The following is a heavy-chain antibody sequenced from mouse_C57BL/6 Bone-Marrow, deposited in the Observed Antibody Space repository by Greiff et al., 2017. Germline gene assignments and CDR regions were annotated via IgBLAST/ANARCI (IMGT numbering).Heavy chain of an antibody. CDR2: IYPRSGNT. D-gene: IGHD3-2*02. V-gene: IGHV1-81*01. CDR3: GSGYGY. Sequence: VQLQESGAELARPGASVKLSCKASGYTFTSYGISWVKRRTGQGLEWIGEIYPRSGNTSYNEKFKGKATLTADKSSSTAYMELRSLTSEDSAVYFGGSGYGYWGQGTTLTVSS. CDR1: GYTFTSYG. J-gene: IGHJ2*01.